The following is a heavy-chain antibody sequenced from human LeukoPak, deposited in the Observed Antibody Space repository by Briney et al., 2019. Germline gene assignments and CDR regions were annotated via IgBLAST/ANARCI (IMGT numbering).Heavy chain of an antibody. CDR3: TTGTPYDSSAYYSLY. CDR2: IKSKSAGGTT. CDR1: GFTFSNAW. J-gene: IGHJ4*02. V-gene: IGHV3-15*01. D-gene: IGHD3-22*01. Sequence: PGGSLRLSCAASGFTFSNAWMSWVRQAPGKGLEWVGRIKSKSAGGTTDYAAPVKGRFTISRDDSKNTLYLQMNSLKTEDTAVYYCTTGTPYDSSAYYSLYWGQGTLVTVSS.